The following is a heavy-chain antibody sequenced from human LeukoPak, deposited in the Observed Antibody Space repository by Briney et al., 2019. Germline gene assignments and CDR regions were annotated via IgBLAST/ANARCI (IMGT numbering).Heavy chain of an antibody. D-gene: IGHD6-13*01. J-gene: IGHJ4*02. CDR3: ASLAAAGDFDY. CDR1: GGSFSGYY. Sequence: NPSETLTLTCAVYGGSFSGYYWSWIRQPPVKGLEWIGEINHSGSTNYNPSLKSRVTISVDTSKNQFSLKLSSVTAADTAVYYCASLAAAGDFDYWGQGTLVTVSS. V-gene: IGHV4-34*01. CDR2: INHSGST.